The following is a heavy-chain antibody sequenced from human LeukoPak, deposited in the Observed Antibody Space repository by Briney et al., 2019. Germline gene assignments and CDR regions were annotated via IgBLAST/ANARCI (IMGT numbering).Heavy chain of an antibody. CDR1: GFTFGDYA. CDR3: VKGRYAGGEPVMEV. D-gene: IGHD2-2*01. Sequence: GGSLRLSCAASGFTFGDYAMHWVRQAPGKGLEWVSRVSWNSDSIIYADSVKGRFSISRDNARNSLSLQMNSLRPDDTALYYCVKGRYAGGEPVMEVWGQGTTVTVSS. J-gene: IGHJ6*02. CDR2: VSWNSDSI. V-gene: IGHV3-9*01.